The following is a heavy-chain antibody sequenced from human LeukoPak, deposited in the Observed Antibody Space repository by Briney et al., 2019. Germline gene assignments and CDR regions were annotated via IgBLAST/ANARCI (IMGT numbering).Heavy chain of an antibody. CDR1: GYTFTSYD. Sequence: ASVEVSCKASGYTFTSYDINWVRQAPGQGLEWMGWMNPNSGNTGYAQKFQGRVSMTRDTSISTAYMELSSLRSEDTAVYYCARSYCTNGVCYPPYYYMDVWGKGTTVTVSS. CDR2: MNPNSGNT. V-gene: IGHV1-8*01. J-gene: IGHJ6*03. D-gene: IGHD2-8*01. CDR3: ARSYCTNGVCYPPYYYMDV.